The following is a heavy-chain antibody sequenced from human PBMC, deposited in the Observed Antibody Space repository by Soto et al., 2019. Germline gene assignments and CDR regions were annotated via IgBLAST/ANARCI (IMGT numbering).Heavy chain of an antibody. CDR3: ARGQRELFWSGSTMQRYNWFDP. J-gene: IGHJ5*02. V-gene: IGHV4-59*01. D-gene: IGHD3-3*01. CDR1: GGSISSYY. Sequence: SETLSLTCTVSGGSISSYYWSWIRQPPGKGLEWIGYIYYSGSTNYNPSLKSRVTISVDTSKNQFSLKLSSVTAADTAVYYCARGQRELFWSGSTMQRYNWFDPWGQGTLVTVSS. CDR2: IYYSGST.